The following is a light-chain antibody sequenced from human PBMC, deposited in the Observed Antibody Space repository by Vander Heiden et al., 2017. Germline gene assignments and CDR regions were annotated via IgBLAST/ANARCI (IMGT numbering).Light chain of an antibody. J-gene: IGKJ5*01. CDR2: DAS. V-gene: IGKV3D-20*01. Sequence: EIVLTQSPATLSLSPGERATLSCGASQSVSSSYLAWYQQKPGRAPRLLIYDASSRATGIPDRFSGSGSGTDFTLTISRLEPEDFAVYYCQQYCSSPITFGQGTRLXIK. CDR1: QSVSSSY. CDR3: QQYCSSPIT.